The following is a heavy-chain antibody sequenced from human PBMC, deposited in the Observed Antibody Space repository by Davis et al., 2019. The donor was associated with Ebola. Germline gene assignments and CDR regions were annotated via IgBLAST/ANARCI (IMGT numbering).Heavy chain of an antibody. V-gene: IGHV3-23*01. CDR3: ARHDDY. CDR1: GFTFSSYA. Sequence: GESLKISCAASGFTFSSYAMSWVRQAPGKGLEWVSAISGSGGSTYYADSVKGRFTVSRDNAKNSLYLQMNTLRDEDTAVYYCARHDDYWGQGTLVTVSS. CDR2: ISGSGGST. J-gene: IGHJ4*02.